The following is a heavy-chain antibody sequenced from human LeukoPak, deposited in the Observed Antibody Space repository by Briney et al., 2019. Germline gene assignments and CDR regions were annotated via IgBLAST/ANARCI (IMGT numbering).Heavy chain of an antibody. CDR1: GYTFTSYD. V-gene: IGHV1-8*01. J-gene: IGHJ6*03. CDR2: MNPNSGNT. D-gene: IGHD2-2*01. CDR3: GRGQLPSRYYYYYMDV. Sequence: ASVKVSCKASGYTFTSYDINWVRQATGQGLEWMGWMNPNSGNTGYAQKFQGRVTMTRNTSISTAYMELSSLRSEDTAVCYCGRGQLPSRYYYYYMDVWGKGTTVTVSS.